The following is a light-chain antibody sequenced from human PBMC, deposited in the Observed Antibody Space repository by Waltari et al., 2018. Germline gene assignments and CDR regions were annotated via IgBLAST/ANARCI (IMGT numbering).Light chain of an antibody. CDR3: QQYGSSPST. CDR2: ATS. J-gene: IGKJ5*01. CDR1: ESVSSSY. V-gene: IGKV3-20*01. Sequence: EIVLRQSPGTLSLSPGERATLSCRATESVSSSYLGWYQQKPGQAPRLLIYATSNRATGIPDRFSGSGSGTDFTFTISRLESEDFAVYYCQQYGSSPSTFGQGTRLEIK.